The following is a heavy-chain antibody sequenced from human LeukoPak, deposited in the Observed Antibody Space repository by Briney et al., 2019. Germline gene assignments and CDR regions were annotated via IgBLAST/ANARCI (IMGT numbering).Heavy chain of an antibody. Sequence: SETLSLTCTVSGGSISSGGYYWSWIRQHPGKGLEWIGYIYYSGSTYHNPSLKSRVTMSADTSKNQLSLKLSSVTAADTAVYYCARPYYYDSRIDPWGQGILVTVSS. CDR2: IYYSGST. V-gene: IGHV4-30-4*08. J-gene: IGHJ5*02. CDR3: ARPYYYDSRIDP. D-gene: IGHD3-22*01. CDR1: GGSISSGGYY.